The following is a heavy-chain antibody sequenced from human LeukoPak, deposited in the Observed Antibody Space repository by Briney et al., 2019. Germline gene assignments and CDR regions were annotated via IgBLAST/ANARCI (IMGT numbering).Heavy chain of an antibody. CDR1: GGSISSYY. CDR3: ARGKVGATTGFDY. Sequence: PSETLSLTCTVSGGSISSYYWSWIRQPPGKGLEWIGYIYYSGTTDYNPSLKSRVTMSLDTSKNQFSLRLGSVTAADTAIYYCARGKVGATTGFDYWGQGTLVTVSS. CDR2: IYYSGTT. J-gene: IGHJ4*02. D-gene: IGHD1-26*01. V-gene: IGHV4-59*01.